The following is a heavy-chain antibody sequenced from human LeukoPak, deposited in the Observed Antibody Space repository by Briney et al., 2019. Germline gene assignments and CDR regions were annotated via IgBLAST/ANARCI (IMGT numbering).Heavy chain of an antibody. CDR3: ARGPHWGCPTPCAFDI. CDR1: GFTFSDYY. Sequence: GGSLRLSCAPSGFTFSDYYMSWIRQAPGKGLEWVSYISSSGSTIYYADSVKGRFTISRDNAKNSLYLQMNSLRAEDTAVYYCARGPHWGCPTPCAFDIWGQGTMVTVSS. J-gene: IGHJ3*02. V-gene: IGHV3-11*01. D-gene: IGHD7-27*01. CDR2: ISSSGSTI.